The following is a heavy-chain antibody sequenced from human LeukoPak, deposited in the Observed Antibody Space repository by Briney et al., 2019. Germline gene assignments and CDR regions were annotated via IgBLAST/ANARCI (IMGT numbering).Heavy chain of an antibody. V-gene: IGHV3-48*01. CDR1: GFTFSSYS. Sequence: GGSLRLSCAASGFTFSSYSMNWVRQAPGKGLEWVSYISSSSSTIYYADSVKGRFTISRDNAKNSLYLQMNSLRAEDTAVYYYAREGTLLNDYWGQGTLVTVSS. CDR2: ISSSSSTI. J-gene: IGHJ4*02. CDR3: AREGTLLNDY. D-gene: IGHD1-1*01.